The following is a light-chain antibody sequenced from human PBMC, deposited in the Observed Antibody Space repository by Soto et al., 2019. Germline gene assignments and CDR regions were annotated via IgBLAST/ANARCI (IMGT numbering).Light chain of an antibody. CDR3: QQYNNWHPIT. Sequence: EILMTQSPATLAVSPGERATLSCRASQSVSSNLAWYQQKPGQAPRLLIYGASTRATGIPARFSGSGPGTDFTLTISSLQYEDFAVHYCQQYNNWHPITFGGGTKVDIK. CDR1: QSVSSN. J-gene: IGKJ4*01. CDR2: GAS. V-gene: IGKV3-15*01.